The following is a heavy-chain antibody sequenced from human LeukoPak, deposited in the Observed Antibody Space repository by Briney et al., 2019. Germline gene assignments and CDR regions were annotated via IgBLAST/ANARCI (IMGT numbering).Heavy chain of an antibody. CDR2: IYNSDST. CDR1: GFTVSSNY. V-gene: IGHV3-53*01. J-gene: IGHJ4*02. Sequence: GSLRLSCAASGFTVSSNYMSWVRQAPGKGLEWVSVIYNSDSTYYADSVKGRFTISRDNSKNTLYLQMNSLRAEDTAVYYCSRGAINPFDYWGQGTLVTVSS. CDR3: SRGAINPFDY.